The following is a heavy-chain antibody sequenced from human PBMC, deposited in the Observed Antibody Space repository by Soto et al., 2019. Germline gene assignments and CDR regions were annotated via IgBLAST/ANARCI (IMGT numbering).Heavy chain of an antibody. D-gene: IGHD3-22*01. Sequence: EVQLLESGGGLVQPGGSLRLSCAASGITISNYPMSWVRQAPGKGLDWVSGISGSGDRTYYADSAKGRCTISKDISRNSLSLQLDSLGVEDTAVYFCVKDDGGYPSTAPHWGQGTLVTGSS. V-gene: IGHV3-23*01. J-gene: IGHJ4*02. CDR1: GITISNYP. CDR2: ISGSGDRT. CDR3: VKDDGGYPSTAPH.